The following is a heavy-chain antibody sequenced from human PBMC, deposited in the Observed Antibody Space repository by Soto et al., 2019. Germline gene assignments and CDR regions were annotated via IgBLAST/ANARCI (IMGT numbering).Heavy chain of an antibody. CDR2: INPDDYDT. D-gene: IGHD3-22*01. Sequence: RGESLKISCKASGYSFSTYWIAWVRQMPGKSLEWMAIINPDDYDTRYSPSFQGQVTISADRSIKTAYLHWSSLKASDTAMYYCARPDSTGYYSFWGQGTLVTVSS. J-gene: IGHJ4*02. CDR1: GYSFSTYW. V-gene: IGHV5-51*01. CDR3: ARPDSTGYYSF.